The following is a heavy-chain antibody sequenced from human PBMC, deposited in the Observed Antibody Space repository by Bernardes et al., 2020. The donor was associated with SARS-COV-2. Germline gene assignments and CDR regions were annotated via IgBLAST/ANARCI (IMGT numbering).Heavy chain of an antibody. CDR1: GFSFNNYV. D-gene: IGHD3-10*02. J-gene: IGHJ4*02. CDR2: ISYEGSRK. Sequence: GGSLRLSCAASGFSFNNYVMHWVRQAPGKGLEWVAFISYEGSRKYYLDSLKGRFTVSRDFSKDTLYLQMNSLREDDTAVYYCVKRRAIFELWAGNFDFWGRGPLVTASS. CDR3: VKRRAIFELWAGNFDF. V-gene: IGHV3-30*18.